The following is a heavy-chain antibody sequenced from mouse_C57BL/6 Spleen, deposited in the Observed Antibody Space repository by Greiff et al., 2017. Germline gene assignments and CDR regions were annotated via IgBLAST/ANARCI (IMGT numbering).Heavy chain of an antibody. CDR1: GYTFTDYN. V-gene: IGHV1-18*01. Sequence: EVQLQQSGPELVKPGASVKIPCKASGYTFTDYNMDWVKQSHGKSLEWIGDINPNNGGTIYNQKFKGKATLPVDKSSSTAYMELRSLTSEDTAVYYCARLGPITTVVATDWYFDVWGTGTTVTVSS. D-gene: IGHD1-1*01. CDR2: INPNNGGT. J-gene: IGHJ1*03. CDR3: ARLGPITTVVATDWYFDV.